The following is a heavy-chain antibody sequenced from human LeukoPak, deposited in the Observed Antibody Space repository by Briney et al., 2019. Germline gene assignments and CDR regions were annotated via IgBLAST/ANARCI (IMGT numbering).Heavy chain of an antibody. CDR1: GGSINNYF. J-gene: IGHJ4*02. CDR3: ARGAPGWLQVGPYFDY. V-gene: IGHV4-59*01. D-gene: IGHD5-12*01. CDR2: IYYSGST. Sequence: SETLSLTCTVSGGSINNYFWNWIQQPPGKGLEWIGFIYYSGSTNYNPSLKSRVTISVDTSKNQFSLKLSSVTAADTAVYYCARGAPGWLQVGPYFDYWGQGTLVTVSS.